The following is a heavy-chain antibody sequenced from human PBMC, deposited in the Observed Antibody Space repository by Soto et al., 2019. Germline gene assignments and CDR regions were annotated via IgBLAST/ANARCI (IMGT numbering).Heavy chain of an antibody. V-gene: IGHV4-59*01. J-gene: IGHJ6*02. CDR2: VFYTGRA. D-gene: IGHD4-4*01. Sequence: QVQLQESGPGLVEASETLSLTCTVSGGSLGSYYWSWIRQPPGKGLEWIGYVFYTGRANYNASLKSRVSIDLDTANYQFALKLSSVTAADTAVYYCARDGDGRMTTNPYYYNGMDVWGPGTTVTVSS. CDR3: ARDGDGRMTTNPYYYNGMDV. CDR1: GGSLGSYY.